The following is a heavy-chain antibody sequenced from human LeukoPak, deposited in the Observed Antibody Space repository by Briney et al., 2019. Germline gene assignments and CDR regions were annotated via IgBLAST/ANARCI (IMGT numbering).Heavy chain of an antibody. CDR1: GFTFSSYW. CDR2: IKQDGSEK. V-gene: IGHV3-7*01. Sequence: PGGSLRPSCAASGFTFSSYWMSWVRQAPGKGLEWVANIKQDGSEKYYVNSVRGRFSISRDNAKNSLYLQMNSLRAEDTAVYYCAREHCSSSSCHLDYWGQGTLVTVSS. D-gene: IGHD2-2*01. J-gene: IGHJ4*02. CDR3: AREHCSSSSCHLDY.